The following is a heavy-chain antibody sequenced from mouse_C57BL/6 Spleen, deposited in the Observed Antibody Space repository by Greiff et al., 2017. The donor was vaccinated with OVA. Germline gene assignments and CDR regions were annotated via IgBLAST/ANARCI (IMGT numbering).Heavy chain of an antibody. J-gene: IGHJ2*01. Sequence: EVKLVESGPGLAKPSQTLSLTCSVTGYSITSYYWTWIRKFPGNKLAYMGYISYSGSTYYNPSLNSRISITRDTSKNQYYLQLNSVTTEDTATYYCARRGLGPFDYWGQGTTLTVSS. D-gene: IGHD4-1*01. CDR2: ISYSGST. CDR3: ARRGLGPFDY. CDR1: GYSITSYY. V-gene: IGHV3-8*01.